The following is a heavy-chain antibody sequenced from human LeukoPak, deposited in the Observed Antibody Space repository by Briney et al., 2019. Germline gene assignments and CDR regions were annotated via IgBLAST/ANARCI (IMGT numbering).Heavy chain of an antibody. CDR2: IVVGSGNT. CDR1: GFIFSSSA. V-gene: IGHV1-58*01. Sequence: VASVKVSCKASGFIFSSSAVQWVRQACGQRLEWIGWIVVGSGNTNYAQNFQERVTITRDMSTSTAYMELSSLRSEDTAVYYCVADCYGDCIDWGQGTLVTVSS. J-gene: IGHJ4*02. CDR3: VADCYGDCID. D-gene: IGHD4-17*01.